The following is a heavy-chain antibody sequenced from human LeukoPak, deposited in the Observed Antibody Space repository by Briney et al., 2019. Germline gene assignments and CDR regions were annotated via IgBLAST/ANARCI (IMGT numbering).Heavy chain of an antibody. CDR1: GFTVSSNY. V-gene: IGHV3-53*01. CDR2: IYSGGST. J-gene: IGHJ6*02. D-gene: IGHD2-2*01. CDR3: ARDSCSSTSCHNYYGMDV. Sequence: GGSLRLSCAASGFTVSSNYMSWVRQAPGKGLEWVSVIYSGGSTYYADSVKGRFTISRDNSKNTLYLQMNSLRAEDTAVYYCARDSCSSTSCHNYYGMDVWGQGTTVTVSS.